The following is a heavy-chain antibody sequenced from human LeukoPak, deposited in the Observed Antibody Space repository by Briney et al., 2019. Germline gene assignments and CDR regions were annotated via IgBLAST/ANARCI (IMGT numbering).Heavy chain of an antibody. CDR1: GYTFTSYY. V-gene: IGHV1-46*01. CDR2: INPSGGST. CDR3: ARVSGAVAGDYYFDY. Sequence: GATVKVSCKASGYTFTSYYMHWVRQAPGQGLEWMGIINPSGGSTSYAQKFQGRVTITTDESTSTAYMELSSLRSEDTAVYYCARVSGAVAGDYYFDYWGQGTLFTVSS. J-gene: IGHJ4*02. D-gene: IGHD6-19*01.